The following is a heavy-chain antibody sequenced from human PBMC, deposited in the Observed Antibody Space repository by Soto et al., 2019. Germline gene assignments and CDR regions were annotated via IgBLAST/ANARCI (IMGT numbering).Heavy chain of an antibody. J-gene: IGHJ6*02. D-gene: IGHD2-2*01. CDR2: ISDGGATK. CDR1: GFTFSNCG. V-gene: IGHV3-48*02. Sequence: GGSLRLSCAASGFTFSNCGMNWVRQTPGKGLEWVSYISDGGATKHYADSVKGRSTISRDNGKDSLYLQMNSLRDEDTAVYFCARCSRTSCYSYGVDVWGQGATVTFSS. CDR3: ARCSRTSCYSYGVDV.